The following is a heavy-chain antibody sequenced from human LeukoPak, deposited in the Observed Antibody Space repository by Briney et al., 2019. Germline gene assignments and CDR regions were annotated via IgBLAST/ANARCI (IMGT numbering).Heavy chain of an antibody. Sequence: GGSLRLSCSGSGFTFMNYVMAWVRQAPGKGLEWVSSIRLGGGLTHSADPVKGRFIISRDMNTLFLQMYNLRPEDTAMYYCARKITMVRGPLIKGYFDLWGRGTLVSVSS. CDR1: GFTFMNYV. J-gene: IGHJ2*01. CDR2: IRLGGGLT. V-gene: IGHV3-23*01. D-gene: IGHD3-10*01. CDR3: ARKITMVRGPLIKGYFDL.